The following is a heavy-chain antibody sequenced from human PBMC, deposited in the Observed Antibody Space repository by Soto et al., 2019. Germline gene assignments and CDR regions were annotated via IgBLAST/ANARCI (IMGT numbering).Heavy chain of an antibody. CDR2: FDPEDGET. J-gene: IGHJ6*02. V-gene: IGHV1-24*01. CDR3: AGGRIGLAGRRSYCGMVV. CDR1: GYTLTELS. Sequence: ASVKVSCKVSGYTLTELSMHWVRQAPGKGLEWMGGFDPEDGETIYAQNFQGRVTITADESTSTAYMELSSLRVEATAVYFLAGGRIGLAGRRSYCGMVVWVQGT. D-gene: IGHD6-19*01.